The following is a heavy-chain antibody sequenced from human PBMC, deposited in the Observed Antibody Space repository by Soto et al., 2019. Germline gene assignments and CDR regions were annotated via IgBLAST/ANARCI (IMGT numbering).Heavy chain of an antibody. CDR3: AAGGSGYYAN. D-gene: IGHD3-22*01. CDR1: GFTFSTYW. CDR2: IKTDGTYA. V-gene: IGHV3-74*01. J-gene: IGHJ4*02. Sequence: EVQLVESGGDLVQPGGSLRLSCAASGFTFSTYWMHWVRQAPGKGLLWVSRIKTDGTYATYADSVKGRFTISRDNAKNPLYLQMNSLRGEDAAVYYCAAGGSGYYANWGQGTLVTVSS.